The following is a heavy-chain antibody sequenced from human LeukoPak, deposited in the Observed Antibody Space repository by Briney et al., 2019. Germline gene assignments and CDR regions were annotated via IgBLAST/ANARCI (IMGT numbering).Heavy chain of an antibody. CDR1: GGSISSGGYY. CDR2: IYYSGST. D-gene: IGHD3-9*01. Sequence: SQTLSLTCTVSGGSISSGGYYWSCIRQHPGKGLEWIGYIYYSGSTYYNPSLKSRVTISVDTSKNQFPLKLSAVTAADTAVYYCARGSPTIFSDYWGQGTLVTVSS. CDR3: ARGSPTIFSDY. J-gene: IGHJ4*02. V-gene: IGHV4-31*03.